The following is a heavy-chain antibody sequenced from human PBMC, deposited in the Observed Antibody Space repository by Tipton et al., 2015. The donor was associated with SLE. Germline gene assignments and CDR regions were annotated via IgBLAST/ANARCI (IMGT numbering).Heavy chain of an antibody. CDR1: GGSISSSY. J-gene: IGHJ4*02. CDR3: ARDSPTVAGTFDS. V-gene: IGHV4-4*07. D-gene: IGHD6-19*01. Sequence: TLSLTCTFSGGSISSSYLSWIRQPAGKGLEWIGRIYSSGTINYNPSLKSRVTMSVGTSKGQLFLRLSSVTAADTAVYYCARDSPTVAGTFDSWGQGTLVIVSA. CDR2: IYSSGTI.